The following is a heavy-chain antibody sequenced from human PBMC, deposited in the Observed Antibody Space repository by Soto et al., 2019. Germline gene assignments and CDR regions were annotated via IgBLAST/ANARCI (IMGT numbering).Heavy chain of an antibody. Sequence: GGSLRLSCAASGFTLSNYWMHWARQAPGKGLVWVSRISSDGSSTNYADSVKGRFTISRDNATNTLQLQMNSRRAEDMSVYSFARVSYCGSSSCYSYFDSWGQGTLVTVSS. CDR1: GFTLSNYW. J-gene: IGHJ4*02. D-gene: IGHD2-2*01. CDR3: ARVSYCGSSSCYSYFDS. V-gene: IGHV3-74*01. CDR2: ISSDGSST.